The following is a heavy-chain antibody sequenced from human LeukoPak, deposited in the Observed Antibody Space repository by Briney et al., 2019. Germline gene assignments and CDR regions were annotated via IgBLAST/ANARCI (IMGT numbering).Heavy chain of an antibody. J-gene: IGHJ1*01. CDR1: GFTFTNYW. V-gene: IGHV3-7*01. Sequence: PGGSLRLSCAASGFTFTNYWMTWVRQAPGEGRECVANIKHEGSEDNYLNSVRGGFTFSKANPKSQRWLQIKSLEEKNTAVYYVARDQTPFYWGQGSLVSVSS. CDR3: ARDQTPFY. CDR2: IKHEGSED. D-gene: IGHD2-15*01.